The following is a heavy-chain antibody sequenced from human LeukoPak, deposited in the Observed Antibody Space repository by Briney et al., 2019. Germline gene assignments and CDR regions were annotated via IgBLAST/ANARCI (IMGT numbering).Heavy chain of an antibody. J-gene: IGHJ6*02. Sequence: GGSLRLSCEASGFTFRNYGVHWVRQAPGKGLEWVEVISYDGGHQYSADSVKGRFTLSRHNPKHTVYLQLNSLRAEDTAVYYCAKDRRMMSAYYGMDVWGQGTPVTVSS. D-gene: IGHD3-16*01. CDR3: AKDRRMMSAYYGMDV. CDR2: ISYDGGHQ. V-gene: IGHV3-30*18. CDR1: GFTFRNYG.